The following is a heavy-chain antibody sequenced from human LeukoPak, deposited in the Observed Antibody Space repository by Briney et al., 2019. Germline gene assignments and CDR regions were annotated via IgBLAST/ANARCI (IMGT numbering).Heavy chain of an antibody. CDR1: GFTFSSYA. V-gene: IGHV3-23*01. CDR2: ISGSGGST. D-gene: IGHD2-2*01. Sequence: GGSLRLSCAASGFTFSSYAMSWVRQAPGKGLEWVSAISGSGGSTYYADSVKGRFTISRDNSKNTLYLQMNSLRAEDTAVYYCAKDSAVVPAANSDYWGQGTLVTVSS. J-gene: IGHJ4*02. CDR3: AKDSAVVPAANSDY.